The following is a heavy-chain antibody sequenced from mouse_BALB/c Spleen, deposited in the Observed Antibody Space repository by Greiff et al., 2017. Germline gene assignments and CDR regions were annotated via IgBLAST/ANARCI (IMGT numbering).Heavy chain of an antibody. V-gene: IGHV5-17*02. CDR3: AREGIYDYDWYFDV. Sequence: EVMLVESGGGLVQPGGSRKLSCAASGFTFSSFGMHWVRQAPEKGLEWVAYISSGSSTIYYADTVKGRFTISRDNPKNTLFLQMTSLRSEDTAMYYCAREGIYDYDWYFDVWGAGTTVTVSS. CDR1: GFTFSSFG. CDR2: ISSGSSTI. D-gene: IGHD2-4*01. J-gene: IGHJ1*01.